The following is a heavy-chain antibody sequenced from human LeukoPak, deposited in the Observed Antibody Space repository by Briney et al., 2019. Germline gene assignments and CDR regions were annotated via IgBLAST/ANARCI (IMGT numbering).Heavy chain of an antibody. D-gene: IGHD2-2*01. Sequence: QSGGSLRLSCAASGFTFSNYGMHWVRQAPGKGLEWVAVIWYDGSKKYYADSVKGRFTISRDNSKNTLYLQMNSLRAEDTAVYYCAKGGCSSTSCYGEVYYYYMDVWGKGTTVTVSS. CDR3: AKGGCSSTSCYGEVYYYYMDV. CDR1: GFTFSNYG. J-gene: IGHJ6*03. CDR2: IWYDGSKK. V-gene: IGHV3-33*06.